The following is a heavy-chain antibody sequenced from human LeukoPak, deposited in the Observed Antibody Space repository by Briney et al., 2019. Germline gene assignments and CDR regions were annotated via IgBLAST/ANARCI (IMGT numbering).Heavy chain of an antibody. CDR3: ARALNPLPGTYYSDY. J-gene: IGHJ4*02. D-gene: IGHD2-15*01. Sequence: SETLSLTCTVSGGSISSYYWSWIRQPPGKGLEWIGYIYYSGSTNYSPSLKSRVTMSVDTSKNQFSLNLISVTAADTAVYYCARALNPLPGTYYSDYWGQGTLVTVSS. CDR2: IYYSGST. V-gene: IGHV4-59*12. CDR1: GGSISSYY.